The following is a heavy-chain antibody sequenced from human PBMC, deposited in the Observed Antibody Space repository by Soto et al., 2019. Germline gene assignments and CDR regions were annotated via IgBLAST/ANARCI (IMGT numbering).Heavy chain of an antibody. Sequence: ASVKVSCKXSGYTFTSYDINWVRQATGQGLEWMGWMNPNSGNTGYAQKFQGRVTMTRNTSISTAYMELSSLRSEDTAVYYCARVALPESTRGYSPKKIHYGMDVWGQGTTVTVSS. D-gene: IGHD5-18*01. CDR3: ARVALPESTRGYSPKKIHYGMDV. J-gene: IGHJ6*02. CDR1: GYTFTSYD. V-gene: IGHV1-8*01. CDR2: MNPNSGNT.